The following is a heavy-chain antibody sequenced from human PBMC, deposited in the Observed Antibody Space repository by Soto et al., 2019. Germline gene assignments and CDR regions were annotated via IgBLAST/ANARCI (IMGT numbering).Heavy chain of an antibody. CDR1: GGSISSSNYY. V-gene: IGHV4-39*01. J-gene: IGHJ5*02. CDR2: VYYNGFT. Sequence: QLQLRESGPGLVKPSETLSLTCTVSGGSISSSNYYWAWIRQSPGKGLEWIGSVYYNGFTYYNPCLKGRVTISVDTSKNQFSLKLTSVTAADTAVYYGARMGDFWSGPGELDPWGQGTLVTVSS. CDR3: ARMGDFWSGPGELDP. D-gene: IGHD3-3*01.